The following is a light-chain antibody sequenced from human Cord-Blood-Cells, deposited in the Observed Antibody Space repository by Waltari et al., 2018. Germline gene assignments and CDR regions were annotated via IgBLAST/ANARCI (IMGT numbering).Light chain of an antibody. CDR3: QQRSNWPPLT. V-gene: IGKV3-11*01. Sequence: EIVLTQSPATLSLSPGERATISCRASQSVSSYLAWYQQKPGQAPRPLIYDASNRATGIPARFSGSGSGTDFTLTISSLEPEDFAVYYCQQRSNWPPLTFGGGTKVEIK. J-gene: IGKJ4*01. CDR2: DAS. CDR1: QSVSSY.